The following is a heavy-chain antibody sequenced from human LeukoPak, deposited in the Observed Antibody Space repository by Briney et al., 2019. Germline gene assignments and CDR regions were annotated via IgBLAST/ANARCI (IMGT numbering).Heavy chain of an antibody. CDR3: ARDTGGSPLYSFDY. D-gene: IGHD2-8*02. CDR2: LYSSGST. J-gene: IGHJ4*02. Sequence: SEALSLTCTVSGGSISSSYWSWIRQPAGKGLEWIGRLYSSGSTDYNPSLKSRVTMSLDTSKNQFSLNLISVTAADTAVYYCARDTGGSPLYSFDYWGQGSLVTVSS. V-gene: IGHV4-4*07. CDR1: GGSISSSY.